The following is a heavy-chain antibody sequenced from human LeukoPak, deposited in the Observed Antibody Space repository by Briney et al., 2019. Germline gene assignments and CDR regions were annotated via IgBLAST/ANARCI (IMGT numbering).Heavy chain of an antibody. V-gene: IGHV3-23*01. CDR3: AKAKGTFGVVIPHYFDY. Sequence: GGSLRLSCAASGFTFSSYAMSWVRQAPGKGLEWVSAISGSGGSTYYADSVKGRFTISRDNSKNTLYLQMNSLRAEDTAVYYCAKAKGTFGVVIPHYFDYWGQGTLVTVSS. CDR1: GFTFSSYA. D-gene: IGHD3-3*01. CDR2: ISGSGGST. J-gene: IGHJ4*02.